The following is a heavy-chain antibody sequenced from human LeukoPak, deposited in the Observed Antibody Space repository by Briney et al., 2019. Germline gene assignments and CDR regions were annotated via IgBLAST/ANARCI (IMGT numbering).Heavy chain of an antibody. CDR1: GFTFSSYS. V-gene: IGHV3-21*01. CDR2: ISSSSSYI. D-gene: IGHD2-21*02. CDR3: ARGQHIVVVTAIPEYYFDY. J-gene: IGHJ4*02. Sequence: GGSLRLSCAASGFTFSSYSMNWVRQAPGKGLEWVSSISSSSSYIYYADSVKGRFTISRDNAKNSLYLQMNSLRAEDTAVYYCARGQHIVVVTAIPEYYFDYWGQGTLVTVSS.